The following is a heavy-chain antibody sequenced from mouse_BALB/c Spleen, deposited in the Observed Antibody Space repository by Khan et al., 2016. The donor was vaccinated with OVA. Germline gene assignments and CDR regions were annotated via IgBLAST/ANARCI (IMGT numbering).Heavy chain of an antibody. V-gene: IGHV1-61*01. CDR2: IDPSDSET. CDR3: ARCRVGAMDC. D-gene: IGHD1-3*01. Sequence: QVQLQQPGAELVRPGASVKLSCKASAYIFTDYWMNWVKQRPGKGLEWIGMIDPSDSETHYNQIFKDKATLTLAKSSRPAYKQLSNLTAEDSAAYSCARCRVGAMDCWGQGTSVTVSS. CDR1: AYIFTDYW. J-gene: IGHJ4*01.